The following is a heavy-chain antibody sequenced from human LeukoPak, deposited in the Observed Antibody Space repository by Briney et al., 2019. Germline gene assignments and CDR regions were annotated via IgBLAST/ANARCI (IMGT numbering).Heavy chain of an antibody. D-gene: IGHD6-19*01. CDR1: GLTVSSNY. CDR2: LYSGGAT. J-gene: IGHJ4*02. V-gene: IGHV3-53*01. Sequence: GGSLRLSCAASGLTVSSNYMSWVRQPAGKGLEWVSVLYSGGATFYPDSVKGRFTISRDTSKNTLYLQMNDPRADDTAVYYCTKLKGWYGEGFFDYWGQGTLVTVSS. CDR3: TKLKGWYGEGFFDY.